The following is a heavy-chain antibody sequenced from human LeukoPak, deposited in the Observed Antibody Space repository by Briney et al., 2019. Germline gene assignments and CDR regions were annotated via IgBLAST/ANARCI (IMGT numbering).Heavy chain of an antibody. V-gene: IGHV4-61*01. Sequence: SETLSLTCTVSGGSVSSGSYYWSSIWQPPAKGLEWIGYIYYSGSTNYNPSLKSRVTISVDTRKLQFSLKLSSVTAADTAVYYCARDYDTYYYYGMDVWGQGTTVTVSS. CDR2: IYYSGST. CDR1: GGSVSSGSYY. J-gene: IGHJ6*02. D-gene: IGHD5-12*01. CDR3: ARDYDTYYYYGMDV.